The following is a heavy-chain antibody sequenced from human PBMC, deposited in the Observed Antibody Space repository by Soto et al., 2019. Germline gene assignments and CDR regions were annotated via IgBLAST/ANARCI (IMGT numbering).Heavy chain of an antibody. V-gene: IGHV1-18*01. CDR3: ARAGITLEENYYYYGMDV. CDR1: GYTFTSYG. CDR2: ISAYNGNT. Sequence: ASVKISCKASGYTFTSYGISWVRQAPGQGLEWMGWISAYNGNTNYAQKLQGRVTMTTDTSTSTAYMELRSLRSDDTAVYYCARAGITLEENYYYYGMDVWGQGTTVTVSS. D-gene: IGHD3-16*01. J-gene: IGHJ6*02.